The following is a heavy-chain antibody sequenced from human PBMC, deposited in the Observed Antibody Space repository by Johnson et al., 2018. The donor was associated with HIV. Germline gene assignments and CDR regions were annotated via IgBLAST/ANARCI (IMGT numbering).Heavy chain of an antibody. Sequence: QVQVLESGGGVAQPGRSLRLSCAASGFTFSTYSMHWVRQAPGKGLAWVAVISYDGSNKYYADSVKGRFTISRDNSKDTLYLQMNSLRVEDTAVSYCGRDLGWLEGTHDSFDIWGQGTLVTVSS. CDR1: GFTFSTYS. D-gene: IGHD6-19*01. CDR2: ISYDGSNK. V-gene: IGHV3-30-3*01. J-gene: IGHJ3*02. CDR3: GRDLGWLEGTHDSFDI.